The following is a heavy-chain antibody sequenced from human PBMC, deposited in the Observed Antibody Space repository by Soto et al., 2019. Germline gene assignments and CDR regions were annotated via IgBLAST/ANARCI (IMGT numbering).Heavy chain of an antibody. D-gene: IGHD1-20*01. J-gene: IGHJ6*02. CDR2: MSYSGST. CDR3: ARYKSNYYYGMDV. V-gene: IGHV4-59*01. CDR1: GASISGYH. Sequence: SETLSLTCTVSGASISGYHWGWIRQPPGKGLEWIGYMSYSGSTNYSPSLKSRVTISVDTSKNQFSLKLSSVTAADTAVYYCARYKSNYYYGMDVWGQGTTVTVSS.